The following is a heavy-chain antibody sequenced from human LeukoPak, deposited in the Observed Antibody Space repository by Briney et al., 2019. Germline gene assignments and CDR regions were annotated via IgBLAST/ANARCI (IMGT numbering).Heavy chain of an antibody. Sequence: GGSLRLSCAASGFTFSSYSMNWVRQAPGKGLEWVSSISSTGNFVHYADSVKGRFTISRDNAKNSLYLQMDSLRGEDTAVYFCARVGCRGGSCSSRGDYYYGMDAWGQGTTVTVSS. CDR2: ISSTGNFV. V-gene: IGHV3-21*06. CDR3: ARVGCRGGSCSSRGDYYYGMDA. CDR1: GFTFSSYS. D-gene: IGHD2-15*01. J-gene: IGHJ6*02.